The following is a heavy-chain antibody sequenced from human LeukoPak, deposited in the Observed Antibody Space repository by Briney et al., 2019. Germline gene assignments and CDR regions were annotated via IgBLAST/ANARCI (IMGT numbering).Heavy chain of an antibody. Sequence: GASVKVSCKASGYSFTSYDMNWVRQATGQGLEWMGWMNRNSGNTCYAQKVQGRVTMTRNTSISTAYMELSSLRSEDTAVYYCARGLSIAARPTPSYYYYYYMDVWGKGTTVTVSS. CDR1: GYSFTSYD. CDR3: ARGLSIAARPTPSYYYYYYMDV. J-gene: IGHJ6*03. CDR2: MNRNSGNT. V-gene: IGHV1-8*01. D-gene: IGHD6-6*01.